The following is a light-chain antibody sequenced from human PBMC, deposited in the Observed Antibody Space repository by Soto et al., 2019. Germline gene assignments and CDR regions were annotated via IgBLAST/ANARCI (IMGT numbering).Light chain of an antibody. J-gene: IGLJ2*01. CDR2: AVN. V-gene: IGLV2-8*01. CDR3: CSYAGSNTLI. Sequence: QSVLTQPPSASGSPGQSVTISCTGSRSDVGGNDLVSWYQQHPGKAPQLIISAVNKRPSGVPDRFSGSKSGNTASLTVSGLQAEDEADYSCCSYAGSNTLIFGGGTKVTVL. CDR1: RSDVGGNDL.